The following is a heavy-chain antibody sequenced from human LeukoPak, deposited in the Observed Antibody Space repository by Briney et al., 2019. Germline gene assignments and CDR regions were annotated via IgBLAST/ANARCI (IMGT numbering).Heavy chain of an antibody. J-gene: IGHJ5*02. CDR2: IYYSGST. Sequence: PSQTLSLTCTVSGGSISSGGYYWSWIRQHPGKGLEWIGYIYYSGSTYYNPSFKSRVTISVDTSKNQFSLKLSSVTAADTAVYYCARGGGSRPNWFDPWGQGTLVTVSS. V-gene: IGHV4-31*03. CDR3: ARGGGSRPNWFDP. D-gene: IGHD3-10*01. CDR1: GGSISSGGYY.